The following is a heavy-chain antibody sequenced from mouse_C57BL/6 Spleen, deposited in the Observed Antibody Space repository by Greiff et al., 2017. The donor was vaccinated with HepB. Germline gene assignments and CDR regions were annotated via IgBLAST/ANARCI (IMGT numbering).Heavy chain of an antibody. CDR2: IYPGSGNT. Sequence: VKLMESGAELVRPGASVKLSCKASGYTFTDYYINWVKQRPGQGLEWIARIYPGSGNTYYNEKFKGKATLTAEKSSSTAYMQLSSLTSEDSAVYFCARWGWENGLDYWGQGTTLTVSS. D-gene: IGHD2-2*01. V-gene: IGHV1-76*01. J-gene: IGHJ2*01. CDR3: ARWGWENGLDY. CDR1: GYTFTDYY.